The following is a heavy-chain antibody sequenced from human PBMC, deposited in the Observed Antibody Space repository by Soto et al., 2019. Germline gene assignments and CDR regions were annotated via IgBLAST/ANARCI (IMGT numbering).Heavy chain of an antibody. CDR3: AHRQRTVYFDY. CDR1: GFSLSTSGVG. J-gene: IGHJ4*02. CDR2: LYWDDDK. D-gene: IGHD4-17*01. V-gene: IGHV2-5*02. Sequence: QITLKESGPTLVKPTQTLTLTCTFSGFSLSTSGVGVGWIRQPPGKALEWLALLYWDDDKRYSPSLKSRLTSTRXTSKNQVVLTMTNMDPVDTATYYCAHRQRTVYFDYWGQGTLVTVSS.